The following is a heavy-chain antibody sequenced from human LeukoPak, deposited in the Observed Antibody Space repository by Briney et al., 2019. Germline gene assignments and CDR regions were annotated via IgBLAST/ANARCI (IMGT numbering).Heavy chain of an antibody. CDR2: ISTSGST. Sequence: PSETLSLTCTVSGGSISSGNYYWSWIRQPAGKGLEWIGRISTSGSTNYNPSLKSRVTISVDTSKNQLSLKLSSVTAADTAVYYCASIAARRYWYFDLWGRGTLVTVSS. CDR3: ASIAARRYWYFDL. V-gene: IGHV4-61*02. D-gene: IGHD6-6*01. J-gene: IGHJ2*01. CDR1: GGSISSGNYY.